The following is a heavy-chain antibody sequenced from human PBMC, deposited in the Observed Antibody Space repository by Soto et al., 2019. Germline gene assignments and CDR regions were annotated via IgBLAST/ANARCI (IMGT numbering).Heavy chain of an antibody. D-gene: IGHD4-17*01. V-gene: IGHV5-51*01. J-gene: IGHJ4*02. CDR1: GYSFTSYW. CDR3: ARVSDGDPYRYYFDY. CDR2: IYPGDSDT. Sequence: PGESLKISCKGSGYSFTSYWIGWVRQMPGKGLEWMGIIYPGDSDTRYSPSFQGQVTISADKSISTAYLQWSSLKASDTAMYYCARVSDGDPYRYYFDYWGQGTLVTVSS.